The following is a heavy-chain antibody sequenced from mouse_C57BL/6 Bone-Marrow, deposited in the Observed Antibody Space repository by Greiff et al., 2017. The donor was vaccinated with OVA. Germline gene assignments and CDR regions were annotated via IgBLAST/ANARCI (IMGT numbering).Heavy chain of an antibody. V-gene: IGHV3-6*01. D-gene: IGHD2-4*01. CDR2: ISYDGSN. J-gene: IGHJ2*01. Sequence: EVKLQESGPGLVKPSQSLSLTCSVTGYSITSGYYWNWIRQFPGNKLEWMGYISYDGSNNYNPSLKNRISITRDTSKNQFFLKLNSVTTKDTATYYCARVHDYFYYFDYWGQGTTLTVSS. CDR1: GYSITSGYY. CDR3: ARVHDYFYYFDY.